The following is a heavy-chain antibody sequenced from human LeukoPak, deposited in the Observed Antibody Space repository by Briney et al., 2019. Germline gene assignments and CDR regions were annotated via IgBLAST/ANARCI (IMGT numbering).Heavy chain of an antibody. V-gene: IGHV4-39*01. CDR3: ARRWGNIVGVTYEY. D-gene: IGHD3-16*01. J-gene: IGHJ4*02. CDR1: GSSITNVSHN. CDR2: IYYTWST. Sequence: SETLTLTCTTSGSSITNVSHNWGWNRQPPGKDLEWIGDIYYTWSTYYSPSLRSRVNMSVHTSENQFSLRLNSVTAVDTAVYYCARRWGNIVGVTYEYWGQGTLVTVSS.